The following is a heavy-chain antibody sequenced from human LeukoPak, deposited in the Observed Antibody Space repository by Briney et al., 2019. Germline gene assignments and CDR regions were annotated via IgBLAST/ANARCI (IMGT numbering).Heavy chain of an antibody. CDR3: ARSPYDILTGYYYPYFDY. CDR1: GGSISSYY. V-gene: IGHV4-59*01. CDR2: IYYSGSA. J-gene: IGHJ4*02. Sequence: PSETLSLTCTVSGGSISSYYWSWIRQPSGKGLEWIGYIYYSGSANYNPSLKSRVTISVDTSKNQFSLKLYSVTAADTAVYYCARSPYDILTGYYYPYFDYWGQGTLVTVSS. D-gene: IGHD3-9*01.